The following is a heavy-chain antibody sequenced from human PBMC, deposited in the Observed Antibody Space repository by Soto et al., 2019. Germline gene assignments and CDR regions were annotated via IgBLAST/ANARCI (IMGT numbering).Heavy chain of an antibody. J-gene: IGHJ4*02. CDR2: VYPGDSDT. D-gene: IGHD6-13*01. V-gene: IGHV5-51*01. CDR1: GYSFVNYW. Sequence: EVQLVQSESEVKKPGESLKISCKVSGYSFVNYWIGWVRQMPGKGLEWMGNVYPGDSDTHYSPSFQVRVTISADKSITTTYLQWSSLQASDTAIYYCARQSLSSSAFDFWGQGTLVIVSS. CDR3: ARQSLSSSAFDF.